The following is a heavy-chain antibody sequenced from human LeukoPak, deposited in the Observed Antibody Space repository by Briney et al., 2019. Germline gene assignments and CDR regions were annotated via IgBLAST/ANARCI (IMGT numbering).Heavy chain of an antibody. V-gene: IGHV3-48*01. CDR3: AKDRDYARDYMDV. D-gene: IGHD3-16*01. J-gene: IGHJ6*03. CDR2: ISSSSSTI. Sequence: HPGGSLRLSCAASGFTFSSYSMNWVRQAPGKGLEWVSYISSSSSTIYYADSVKGRFTISRDNAKNTLYLQMNSLRAEDTAVYYCAKDRDYARDYMDVWGKGTTVTVSS. CDR1: GFTFSSYS.